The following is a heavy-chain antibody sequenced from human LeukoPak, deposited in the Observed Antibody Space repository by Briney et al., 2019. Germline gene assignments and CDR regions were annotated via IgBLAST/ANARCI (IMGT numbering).Heavy chain of an antibody. J-gene: IGHJ3*02. CDR2: IKQDGSEK. Sequence: GGSLRLSCAASGFTFSSYWMSWVRQAPGKGLEWVANIKQDGSEKYYVDSVKGRFTISRDNAKNSLYLQMNSLRAEDTAVYYCARDRPPGYDFWSGYDAFDIWGQGTMVTVSS. D-gene: IGHD3-3*01. V-gene: IGHV3-7*01. CDR1: GFTFSSYW. CDR3: ARDRPPGYDFWSGYDAFDI.